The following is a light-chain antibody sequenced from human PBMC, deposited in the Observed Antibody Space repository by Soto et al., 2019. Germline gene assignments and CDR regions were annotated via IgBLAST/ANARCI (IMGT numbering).Light chain of an antibody. V-gene: IGLV1-40*01. Sequence: QSALTQPPSVSGAPGQRVTISCTGSSSNIGAGYNAHWYQQVPGTAPKLLIYGDSNRPSGVPDRFSGSKSGTSASLAITGLQAEDEADYYCQSYDSSLSGWLFGGGTKLTVL. J-gene: IGLJ3*02. CDR1: SSNIGAGYN. CDR3: QSYDSSLSGWL. CDR2: GDS.